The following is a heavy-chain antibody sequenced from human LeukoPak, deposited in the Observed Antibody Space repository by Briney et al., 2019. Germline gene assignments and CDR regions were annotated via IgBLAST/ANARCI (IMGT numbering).Heavy chain of an antibody. CDR3: AKDYGPLSSY. D-gene: IGHD4-17*01. J-gene: IGHJ4*02. CDR2: ISGSGGST. Sequence: GGSLRLSCAASGFTFSSSAMSWVRQAPGKGLEWVSGISGSGGSTYYADSVKGRFTISRDNPKNTLYLQMNSLRAEDTAVYYCAKDYGPLSSYWGQGILVTVSS. CDR1: GFTFSSSA. V-gene: IGHV3-23*01.